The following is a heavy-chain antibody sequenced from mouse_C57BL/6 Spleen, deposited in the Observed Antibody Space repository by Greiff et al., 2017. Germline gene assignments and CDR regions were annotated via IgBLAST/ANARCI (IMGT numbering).Heavy chain of an antibody. CDR3: ARGQLGRAAY. V-gene: IGHV1-52*01. D-gene: IGHD4-1*02. J-gene: IGHJ3*01. CDR2: IDPSDSET. Sequence: VQLQQPGAELVRPGSSVKLSCKASGYTFTSYWMHWVKPRPIQGLEWIGNIDPSDSETHYNQKFKDKATLTVDKSSSTAYMQLSSLTSEDSAVYYCARGQLGRAAYWGQGTLVTVSA. CDR1: GYTFTSYW.